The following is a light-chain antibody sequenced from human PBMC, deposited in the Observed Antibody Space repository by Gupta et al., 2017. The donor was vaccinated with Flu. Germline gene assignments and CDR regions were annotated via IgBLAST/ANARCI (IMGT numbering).Light chain of an antibody. CDR1: SSNIGAGYD. Sequence: HSVLTQPPSVSGAPGQRVTIAFPGSSSNIGAGYDVHWYQKLPGTAPKLLIEVNSKRPSGVHDRFAFDNSSTYDSLALTGLQAKDEAEDDCHFYANSMSGLVVFGGGTKMTVL. J-gene: IGLJ2*01. CDR3: HFYANSMSGLVV. CDR2: VNS. V-gene: IGLV1-40*01.